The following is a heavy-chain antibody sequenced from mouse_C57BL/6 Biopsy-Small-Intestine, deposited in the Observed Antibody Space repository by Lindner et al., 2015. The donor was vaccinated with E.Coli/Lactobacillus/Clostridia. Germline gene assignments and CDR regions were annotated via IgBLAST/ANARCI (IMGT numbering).Heavy chain of an antibody. Sequence: VQLQESGPGLVKPSQSLSLTCSVTGYSITSGYYWNWTRQFPGNKLEWMGYISYDGSNNYNPSLKNRISITRDTSKNQFFLKLNSVTTEDTATYYCARRGGYYLFAYWGQGTLVTVSA. V-gene: IGHV3-6*01. J-gene: IGHJ3*01. CDR2: ISYDGSN. CDR3: ARRGGYYLFAY. D-gene: IGHD2-3*01. CDR1: GYSITSGYY.